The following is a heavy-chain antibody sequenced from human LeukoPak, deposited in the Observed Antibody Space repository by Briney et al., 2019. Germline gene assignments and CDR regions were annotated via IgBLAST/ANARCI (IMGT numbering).Heavy chain of an antibody. V-gene: IGHV3-23*01. J-gene: IGHJ5*02. CDR2: IGGSGST. D-gene: IGHD6-13*01. CDR3: VKRVAAAGTKWFDP. CDR1: GFTFSSYA. Sequence: PGGSLRLSCAASGFTFSSYAMCWVRQAPGKGLEWVSAIGGSGSTYYAESVMGRFTISRDNSKSTLYLQMNSLRAEDTAVYYCVKRVAAAGTKWFDPWGQGTLVTVSS.